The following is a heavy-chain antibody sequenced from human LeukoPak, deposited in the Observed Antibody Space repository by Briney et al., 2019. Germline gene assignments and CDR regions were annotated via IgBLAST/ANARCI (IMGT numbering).Heavy chain of an antibody. J-gene: IGHJ4*02. Sequence: GASAKVSCKVSGDILTELSMHWVRQAPGKGLEWMGGFDPEDGETVYAQKFQGRVTMTEDTSTDTAYMELTSLRSEDTAVYYCATDQGRFGDPSFDYWGQGTLVTVSS. CDR3: ATDQGRFGDPSFDY. CDR1: GDILTELS. V-gene: IGHV1-24*01. CDR2: FDPEDGET. D-gene: IGHD3-10*01.